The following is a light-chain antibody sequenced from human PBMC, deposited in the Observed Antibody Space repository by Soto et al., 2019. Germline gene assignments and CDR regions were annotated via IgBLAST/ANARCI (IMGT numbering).Light chain of an antibody. Sequence: QSVLTQQPSVSGAPGQRATISCTGSSSNIGAGYDVHWYQQLPGTAPKLLIYGNSNRPSGVPDRFSGSKSGTSASLAITGLQAEDEADYYCQSYDSGLSGYVFGTGTKVTVL. V-gene: IGLV1-40*01. CDR3: QSYDSGLSGYV. CDR2: GNS. CDR1: SSNIGAGYD. J-gene: IGLJ1*01.